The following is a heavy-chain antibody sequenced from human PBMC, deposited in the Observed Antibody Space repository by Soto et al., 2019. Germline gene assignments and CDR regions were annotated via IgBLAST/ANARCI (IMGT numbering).Heavy chain of an antibody. V-gene: IGHV1-3*01. CDR3: ARHSLAAAWYYFDY. Sequence: ASVKVSCKASGYTFTSYAMHWVRQAPGQRLEWMGWINAGNGNTKYSQKFQGRVTITRDTSASTAYMELSSLRSEDTAVYYCARHSLAAAWYYFDYWGQGTLVTVSS. CDR2: INAGNGNT. J-gene: IGHJ4*02. D-gene: IGHD6-13*01. CDR1: GYTFTSYA.